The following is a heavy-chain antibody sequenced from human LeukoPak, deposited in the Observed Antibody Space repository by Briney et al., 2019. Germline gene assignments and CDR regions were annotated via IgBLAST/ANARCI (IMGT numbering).Heavy chain of an antibody. Sequence: GGSLRLSCAASGFTVSSNYMSWVRQAPGKRLEWVSVIYSGGSTYYADSVKGRFTISRDNSKNTLYLQMNSLRAEDTAVYYCAREVSGWYYFDYWGQGTLVTVSS. CDR2: IYSGGST. D-gene: IGHD6-19*01. V-gene: IGHV3-53*01. CDR1: GFTVSSNY. CDR3: AREVSGWYYFDY. J-gene: IGHJ4*02.